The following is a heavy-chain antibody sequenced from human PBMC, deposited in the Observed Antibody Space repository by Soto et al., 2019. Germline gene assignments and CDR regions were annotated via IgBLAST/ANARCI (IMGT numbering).Heavy chain of an antibody. D-gene: IGHD3-22*01. CDR2: MNPNSGNT. J-gene: IGHJ3*02. Sequence: QVQLVQSGAEVKKPGASVKVSCKASGYTFTSYDINWVRQATGQGLEWMGWMNPNSGNTGYAQKFQGRVTMTRNTSISTAYMELSSLRSEDTAVYYCARVRADSSGYYPDAFDIWGQGTMVTVSS. CDR3: ARVRADSSGYYPDAFDI. CDR1: GYTFTSYD. V-gene: IGHV1-8*01.